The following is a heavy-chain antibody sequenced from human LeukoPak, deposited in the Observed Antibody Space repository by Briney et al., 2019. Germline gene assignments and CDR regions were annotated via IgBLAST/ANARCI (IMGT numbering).Heavy chain of an antibody. CDR2: IIPIFGTA. V-gene: IGHV1-69*01. CDR3: ARGPREEYGEYFQH. J-gene: IGHJ1*01. D-gene: IGHD2-2*01. CDR1: GGTFSSYA. Sequence: SVKVSCKASGGTFSSYAISWVRQAPGQGLEWMGGIIPIFGTANYAQKFRGRVTITADESTSTAYMELSSLRSEDTAVYYCARGPREEYGEYFQHWGQGTLVTVSS.